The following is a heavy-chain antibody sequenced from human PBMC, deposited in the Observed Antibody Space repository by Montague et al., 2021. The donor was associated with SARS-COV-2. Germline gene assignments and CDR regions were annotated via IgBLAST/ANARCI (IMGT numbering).Heavy chain of an antibody. CDR2: INNSGST. CDR1: GGSFSGHY. J-gene: IGHJ6*03. CDR3: ARGRIEVSMIVVVLTGASYYMDV. V-gene: IGHV4-34*01. D-gene: IGHD3-22*01. Sequence: SDTLSLTRAVYGGSFSGHYWSWIRQPPGKGLEWIGEINNSGSTNXNPSLKSRVTISVDTSKNQFSLKLHSVTAADTAVYYCARGRIEVSMIVVVLTGASYYMDVWGKGTTVTVSS.